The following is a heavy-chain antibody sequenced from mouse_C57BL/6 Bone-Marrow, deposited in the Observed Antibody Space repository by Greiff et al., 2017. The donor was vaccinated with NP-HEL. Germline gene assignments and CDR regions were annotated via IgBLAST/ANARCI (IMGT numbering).Heavy chain of an antibody. J-gene: IGHJ2*01. D-gene: IGHD4-1*01. Sequence: VQLQQSGAELARPGASVKLSCTASGFNIKDDYMHWVKQRPEQGLEWIGWIDPENGDTEYASKFQGKATITADTSSNTAYLQLSSLTSEDTAVYYCTLTGADYWGQGTTLTVSS. CDR1: GFNIKDDY. CDR2: IDPENGDT. CDR3: TLTGADY. V-gene: IGHV14-4*01.